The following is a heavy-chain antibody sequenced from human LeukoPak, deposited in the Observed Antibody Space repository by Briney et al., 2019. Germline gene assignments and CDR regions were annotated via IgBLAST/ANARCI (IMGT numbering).Heavy chain of an antibody. CDR3: ARAGWYYYGMDV. CDR2: ISSSSSYI. Sequence: PGGSLRLSCAASGFTFSSYSMNWVRQAPGKGLEWVSSISSSSSYIYYADSVKGRFTISRDNAKNSLYLQMNSLRAEDTAVYYCARAGWYYYGMDVWGQGTTVTVSS. D-gene: IGHD2-15*01. J-gene: IGHJ6*02. CDR1: GFTFSSYS. V-gene: IGHV3-21*01.